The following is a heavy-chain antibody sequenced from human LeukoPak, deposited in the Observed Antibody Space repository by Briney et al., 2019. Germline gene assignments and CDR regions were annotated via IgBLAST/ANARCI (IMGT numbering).Heavy chain of an antibody. Sequence: SETLSLTCTVSGGSINNYYWSWIRQPPGKRLEWIGYIYYSGSTNYNPSLKSRVTISVDTSKNQFSLKLSSVTAADTAVYYCARVPSYASKWYFDYWGQGTLVTVSS. V-gene: IGHV4-59*01. J-gene: IGHJ4*02. CDR1: GGSINNYY. D-gene: IGHD2-2*01. CDR2: IYYSGST. CDR3: ARVPSYASKWYFDY.